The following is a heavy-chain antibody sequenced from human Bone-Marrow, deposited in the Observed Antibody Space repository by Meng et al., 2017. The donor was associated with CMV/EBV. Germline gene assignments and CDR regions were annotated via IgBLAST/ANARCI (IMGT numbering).Heavy chain of an antibody. Sequence: GESLKISCAASGITFSSYGMHWVRQAPGKGLEWVAVIRYDGSNQYCTDSVKGRFTISRDNSKNTLYLQMNRLKPEDTAVYYFAKDLDCIESTGYYCDVWGQGTMVTVSS. D-gene: IGHD2-2*03. CDR3: AKDLDCIESTGYYCDV. J-gene: IGHJ4*01. CDR1: GITFSSYG. V-gene: IGHV3-30*02. CDR2: IRYDGSNQ.